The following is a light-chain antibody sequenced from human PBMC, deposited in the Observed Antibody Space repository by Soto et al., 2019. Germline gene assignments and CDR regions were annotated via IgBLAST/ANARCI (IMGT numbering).Light chain of an antibody. CDR1: SSDVGGYNY. CDR3: CAYAGTYTFYV. J-gene: IGLJ1*01. Sequence: QSALTQPRSVSGSPGQSVTISCTGTSSDVGGYNYVSWYQQHPGKAPKLMINDVSKRPSGVPDRFSGSKSGNTASLTISGLQAEDEADYYCCAYAGTYTFYVFGTGTKVTV. V-gene: IGLV2-11*01. CDR2: DVS.